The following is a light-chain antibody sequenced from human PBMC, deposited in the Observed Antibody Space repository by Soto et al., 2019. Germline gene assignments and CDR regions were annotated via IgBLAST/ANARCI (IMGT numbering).Light chain of an antibody. J-gene: IGLJ1*01. CDR2: DVS. CDR3: SSYTSSSTPYV. Sequence: QSVLTQPASVSGSPGQSITISCTGTSSDVGGYNYVSWYQQHPGKAPKLMIYDVSNRPSGVSNRFSGSKSGHTASLTLSGLQAEDEADYYCSSYTSSSTPYVFGTGTKLTVL. CDR1: SSDVGGYNY. V-gene: IGLV2-14*01.